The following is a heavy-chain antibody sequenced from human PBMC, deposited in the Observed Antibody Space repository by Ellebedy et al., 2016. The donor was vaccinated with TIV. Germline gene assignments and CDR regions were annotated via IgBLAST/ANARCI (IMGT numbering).Heavy chain of an antibody. D-gene: IGHD2-15*01. CDR3: ARGVDRDRGYCSAGSCLEFDY. CDR1: AYTFTDYY. J-gene: IGHJ4*02. V-gene: IGHV1-2*02. Sequence: ASVKVSXXASAYTFTDYYMHWVRQAPGQGLEWMGWIDPNSGGTNYAQRFQGRVTMTRDTSISTAYMELRWLRSDDAAVYFCARGVDRDRGYCSAGSCLEFDYWGQGTLVTVSS. CDR2: IDPNSGGT.